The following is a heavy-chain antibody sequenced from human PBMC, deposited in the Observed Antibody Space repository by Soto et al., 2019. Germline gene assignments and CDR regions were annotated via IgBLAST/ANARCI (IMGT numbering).Heavy chain of an antibody. CDR1: GYTFTSYG. CDR2: ISAHNGNT. CDR3: ARGRYGDY. J-gene: IGHJ4*02. V-gene: IGHV1-18*01. Sequence: QVHLVQSGAEVKKPGASVKVSCKCSGYTFTSYGITWVRQAPGQGLEWMGWISAHNGNTDYAQKVQGRVTVTRDTSTSTAYIELRSRRSDDTAVYYCARGRYGDYWGQGALVTVSS. D-gene: IGHD1-1*01.